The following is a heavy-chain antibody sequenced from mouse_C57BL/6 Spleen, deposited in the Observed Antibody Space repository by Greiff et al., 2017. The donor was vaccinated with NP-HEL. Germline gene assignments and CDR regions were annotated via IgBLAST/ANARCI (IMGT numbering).Heavy chain of an antibody. V-gene: IGHV1-84*01. CDR2: IYPGSGNT. J-gene: IGHJ4*01. Sequence: VQRVESGPELVKPGASVKISCKASGYTFTDYYINWVKQRPGQGLEWIGWIYPGSGNTKYNEKFKGKATLTVDTSSSTAYMQLSSLTSEDSAVYCCAREKVIYYDYDASYAMDYWGQGTSVTVSS. D-gene: IGHD2-4*01. CDR1: GYTFTDYY. CDR3: AREKVIYYDYDASYAMDY.